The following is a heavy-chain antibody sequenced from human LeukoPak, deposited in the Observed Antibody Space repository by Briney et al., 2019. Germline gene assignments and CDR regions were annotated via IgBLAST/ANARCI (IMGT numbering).Heavy chain of an antibody. CDR1: GFTFSSYE. CDR3: ARDHVVAVLRFLEWLSVGMDV. J-gene: IGHJ6*03. V-gene: IGHV3-48*03. D-gene: IGHD3-3*01. Sequence: GGSLRLSCAASGFTFSSYEMNWVRQAPGKGLEWVAYISSSGSTIYYADSVKGRFTISRDNAKNSLYLQMNSLRAEDTAVYYCARDHVVAVLRFLEWLSVGMDVWGKGTTVTVSS. CDR2: ISSSGSTI.